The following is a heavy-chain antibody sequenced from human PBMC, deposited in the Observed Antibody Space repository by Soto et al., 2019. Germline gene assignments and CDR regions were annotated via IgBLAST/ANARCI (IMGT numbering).Heavy chain of an antibody. CDR1: GYTFTSYG. V-gene: IGHV1-18*01. CDR3: ARWRYGDY. J-gene: IGHJ4*02. D-gene: IGHD1-1*01. Sequence: QVHLVQSGAEVKKPGASVKVSCKASGYTFTSYGITWVRQAPGQGLEWMGWISAHNGNTDYAQKLQGRVIVTRDTATGTAYMELRSVRSDDTAVYYCARWRYGDYWGQGALVTVSS. CDR2: ISAHNGNT.